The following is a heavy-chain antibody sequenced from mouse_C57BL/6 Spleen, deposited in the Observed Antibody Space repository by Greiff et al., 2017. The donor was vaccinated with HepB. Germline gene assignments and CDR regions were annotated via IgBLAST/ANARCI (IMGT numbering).Heavy chain of an antibody. Sequence: VKLMESGAELVRPGASVTLSCKASGYTFTDYEMHWVKQTPVHGLEWIGAIDPETGGTAYNQKFKGKAILTADKSSSTAYMELRSLTSEDSAVYYCTRCYYYGSSLFAYWGQGTLVTVSA. V-gene: IGHV1-15*01. CDR1: GYTFTDYE. D-gene: IGHD1-1*01. CDR2: IDPETGGT. CDR3: TRCYYYGSSLFAY. J-gene: IGHJ3*01.